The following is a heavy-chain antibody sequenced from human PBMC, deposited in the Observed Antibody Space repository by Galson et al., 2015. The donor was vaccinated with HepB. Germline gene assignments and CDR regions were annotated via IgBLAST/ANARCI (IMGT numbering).Heavy chain of an antibody. V-gene: IGHV1-8*01. CDR1: GYTFISYD. Sequence: SVKVSCKASGYTFISYDINWVRQATGQGLEWMGWMNPSSGNTGYAQKFQGRVTMTRDTSMSTACMELTGLRSEDTAVYYCARGLRYFDWLPWGQGTLVTVSS. D-gene: IGHD3-9*01. CDR2: MNPSSGNT. J-gene: IGHJ5*02. CDR3: ARGLRYFDWLP.